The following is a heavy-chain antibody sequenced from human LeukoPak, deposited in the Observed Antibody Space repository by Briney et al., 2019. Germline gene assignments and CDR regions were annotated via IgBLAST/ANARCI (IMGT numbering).Heavy chain of an antibody. Sequence: ASVKVSCKASGYTFTSYDINWVRQATGQGLEWMGIINPSGGSTSYAQKFQGRVTMTRDMSTSTVYMELSSLRSEDTAVYYCARIRSTKYSGSYSYFDYWGQGTLVTVSS. J-gene: IGHJ4*02. CDR3: ARIRSTKYSGSYSYFDY. V-gene: IGHV1-46*01. D-gene: IGHD1-26*01. CDR1: GYTFTSYD. CDR2: INPSGGST.